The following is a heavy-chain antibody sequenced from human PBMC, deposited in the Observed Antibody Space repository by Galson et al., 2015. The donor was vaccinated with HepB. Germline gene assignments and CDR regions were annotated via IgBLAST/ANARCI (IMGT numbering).Heavy chain of an antibody. Sequence: SLRLSCAASESIFSSYYMNWVRQAPGKGLELVSSISSSGSYVYYSDSVKGRSTISRDNAKNSLYLQMNSLRAEDTAVYYCARDLQAGWENNWFDPWGQGTLVTVSS. D-gene: IGHD6-19*01. CDR1: ESIFSSYY. V-gene: IGHV3-21*01. CDR3: ARDLQAGWENNWFDP. CDR2: ISSSGSYV. J-gene: IGHJ5*02.